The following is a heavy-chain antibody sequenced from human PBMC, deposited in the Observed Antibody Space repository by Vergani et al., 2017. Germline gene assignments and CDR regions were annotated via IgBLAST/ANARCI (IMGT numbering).Heavy chain of an antibody. CDR2: IYHSGGA. J-gene: IGHJ4*02. D-gene: IGHD3-9*01. Sequence: QVQLQESGPGLVKPSETLSLTCSVSGFSISSGYYWGWIRQPPGKGLEWIGNIYHSGGAYYNPSLKGRVTISVDTSKNQFSLEVTSVRAADTAIYFCARTESFILRYFHWALWGQGTLVTVSS. CDR3: ARTESFILRYFHWAL. V-gene: IGHV4-38-2*02. CDR1: GFSISSGYY.